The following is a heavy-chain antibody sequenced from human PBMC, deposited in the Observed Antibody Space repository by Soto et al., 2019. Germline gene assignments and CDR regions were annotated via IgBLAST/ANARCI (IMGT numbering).Heavy chain of an antibody. V-gene: IGHV1-18*01. J-gene: IGHJ6*02. CDR2: ISPFSGNT. CDR1: GYTFSTFD. D-gene: IGHD4-17*01. Sequence: QVQLVQSGAEVKKPGASVKVSCKASGYTFSTFDISWVRQAPGQGLEWVAWISPFSGNTYSAQKFHGRVTLTADTSTSTAYMEMGTLRSDDTAMYYCARESGDYDTGSDVYCYYGMDVWGQGTTVTVSS. CDR3: ARESGDYDTGSDVYCYYGMDV.